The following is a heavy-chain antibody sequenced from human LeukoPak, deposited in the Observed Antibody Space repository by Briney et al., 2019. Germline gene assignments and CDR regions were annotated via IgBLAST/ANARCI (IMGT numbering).Heavy chain of an antibody. V-gene: IGHV3-11*03. J-gene: IGHJ4*02. CDR3: ARQVPPDY. CDR1: GFTFSDYY. Sequence: TGGSLRLSCAASGFTFSDYYMTWIRQAPGKGLECVSYISGTSSFIKYADSVKGRFTISRDNAKITLNLEMDSLRVEDTGVYYCARQVPPDYWGQGTLVTVSS. CDR2: ISGTSSFI.